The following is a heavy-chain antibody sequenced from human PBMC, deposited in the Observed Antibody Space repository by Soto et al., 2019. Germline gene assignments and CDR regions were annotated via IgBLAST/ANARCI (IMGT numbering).Heavy chain of an antibody. CDR2: ISAYNGNT. V-gene: IGHV1-18*01. D-gene: IGHD2-15*01. J-gene: IGHJ5*02. Sequence: QVQLVQSGAEVKKPGASVKVSCKASGYTFTSYGISWVRQAPGQGLEWMGWISAYNGNTNYAQKLQGRVTMTTDTSTSTGYMELRSLRSDDTAVYYCARDGDCSGGSCYSYYWFDPWGQGTLVTVSS. CDR1: GYTFTSYG. CDR3: ARDGDCSGGSCYSYYWFDP.